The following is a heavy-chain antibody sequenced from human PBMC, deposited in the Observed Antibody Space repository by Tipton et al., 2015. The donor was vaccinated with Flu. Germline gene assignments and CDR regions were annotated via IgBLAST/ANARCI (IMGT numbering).Heavy chain of an antibody. D-gene: IGHD1-1*01. V-gene: IGHV4-31*03. CDR1: GGSISSGGYY. CDR2: IYYSGST. Sequence: TLSLTCTVSGGSISSGGYYWSWIRQHPGKGLEWIGYIYYSGSTYYNPSLKSRVTISVDTSKNQFSLKLSSVTAADTAVYYCARGRRELGFDPWGQGTLVTVSS. CDR3: ARGRRELGFDP. J-gene: IGHJ5*02.